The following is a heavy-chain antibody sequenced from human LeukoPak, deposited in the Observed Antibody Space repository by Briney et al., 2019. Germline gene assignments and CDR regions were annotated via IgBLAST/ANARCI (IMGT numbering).Heavy chain of an antibody. CDR3: ARDLELERDRWDYFES. V-gene: IGHV4-59*01. D-gene: IGHD1-1*01. Sequence: PSGTLSLTCTVVGDSISRFWWSWIRQPPGKGLEWIGCIHKSGSTKYHPSFKSRVAMSVDTSKNQFSLKLTSVSAADSAMYYCARDLELERDRWDYFESWGQGTLVTVSS. CDR2: IHKSGST. CDR1: GDSISRFW. J-gene: IGHJ4*02.